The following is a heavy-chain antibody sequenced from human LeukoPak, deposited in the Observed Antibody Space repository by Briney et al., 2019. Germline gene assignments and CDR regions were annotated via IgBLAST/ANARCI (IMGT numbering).Heavy chain of an antibody. V-gene: IGHV4-38-2*02. CDR1: GYSISSGYY. D-gene: IGHD5-24*01. Sequence: SETLSLTCTVSGYSISSGYYWGWIRPSPGKGLEWIGSVYYSGSNLDNPSLKSRVFISVDTSKNHVSLRLSSVTAADTAVYYCARRAVGRWLQPNYYYYYMDVWGKGTTVTISS. J-gene: IGHJ6*03. CDR2: VYYSGSN. CDR3: ARRAVGRWLQPNYYYYYMDV.